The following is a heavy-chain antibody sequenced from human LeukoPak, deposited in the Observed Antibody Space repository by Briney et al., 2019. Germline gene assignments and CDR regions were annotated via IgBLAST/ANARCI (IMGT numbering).Heavy chain of an antibody. V-gene: IGHV1-2*02. Sequence: ASVKVSCKASTYNFTGYYMHWVRQAPGQGLEWMGWINPNSGGTNYAQKFQGRVTMTRDTSISTAYMELSRLRSDDTAVYYCARVRTDFWSGYYSPIDYWGQGTLVTVSS. CDR1: TYNFTGYY. D-gene: IGHD3-3*01. J-gene: IGHJ4*02. CDR2: INPNSGGT. CDR3: ARVRTDFWSGYYSPIDY.